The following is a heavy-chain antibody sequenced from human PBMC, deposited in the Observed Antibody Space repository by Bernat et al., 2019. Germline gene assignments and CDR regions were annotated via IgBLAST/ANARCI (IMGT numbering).Heavy chain of an antibody. CDR2: ISGSGGST. CDR3: AKDLGYSSGSEQLDY. D-gene: IGHD6-19*01. CDR1: GFTFSSYA. J-gene: IGHJ4*02. V-gene: IGHV3-23*04. Sequence: EVQLVESGGGFVQPGGSLRLSCAASGFTFSSYAMSWVRQPPGKGLEWVSVISGSGGSTYYAESVKGRFTISRENTKNTLYLQMNSLRAEDTAVYYCAKDLGYSSGSEQLDYWGQGTLVTVSS.